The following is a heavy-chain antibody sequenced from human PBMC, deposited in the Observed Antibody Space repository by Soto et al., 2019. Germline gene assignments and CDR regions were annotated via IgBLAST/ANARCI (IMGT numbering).Heavy chain of an antibody. CDR2: INPSGGST. J-gene: IGHJ4*02. D-gene: IGHD6-13*01. CDR3: ARHLAAGDY. CDR1: GYTFTSYY. V-gene: IGHV1-46*01. Sequence: QVQLVQSGAEVKKPGASVKVSCKASGYTFTSYYMHWVRQAPGQGLEWMGIINPSGGSTNYAQKFQRRFTMTRDTSTSTVYMDLSSLRSEETAVYYCARHLAAGDYWGQGTVVTVSS.